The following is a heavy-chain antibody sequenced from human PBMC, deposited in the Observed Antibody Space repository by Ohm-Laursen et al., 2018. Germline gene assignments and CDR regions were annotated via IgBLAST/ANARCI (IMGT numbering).Heavy chain of an antibody. Sequence: SLRLSCTASGFTFSSYGMHWVRQAPGKGLEWVAVISYDGSNKYYADSVKGRFTISRDNSKNTLYLQMNSLRAEDTAVYYCAKDVTGYSSGWYWEYFQHWGQGTLVTVSS. J-gene: IGHJ1*01. CDR1: GFTFSSYG. D-gene: IGHD6-19*01. V-gene: IGHV3-30*18. CDR2: ISYDGSNK. CDR3: AKDVTGYSSGWYWEYFQH.